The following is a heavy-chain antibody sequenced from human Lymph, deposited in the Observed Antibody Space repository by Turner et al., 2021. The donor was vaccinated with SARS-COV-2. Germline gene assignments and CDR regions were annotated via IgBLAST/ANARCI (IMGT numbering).Heavy chain of an antibody. CDR3: ASRITMIVGTVTQNWSFDL. V-gene: IGHV4-39*01. CDR2: IYSSGST. J-gene: IGHJ2*01. D-gene: IGHD3-22*01. CDR1: GRSISSRSYY. Sequence: QLRLQESGPGLVKPSETMSLACTVSGRSISSRSYYWGWIRQPPGKGLEWIGSIYSSGSTSYNPYHKSRVTTSVDTSKNLFSLKLSSVPAADTAVFYCASRITMIVGTVTQNWSFDLWGRGTQVTVSS.